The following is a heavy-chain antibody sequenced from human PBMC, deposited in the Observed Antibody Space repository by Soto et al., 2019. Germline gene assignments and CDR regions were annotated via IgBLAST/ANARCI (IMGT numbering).Heavy chain of an antibody. CDR1: GFTFSGDW. CDR2: LGPHENGL. CDR3: TRETFDDRDY. Sequence: EVQLVESGGGLVQPGGSLRLSCTDSGFTFSGDWMHWVRQAPGKGLVWVSRLGPHENGLNYADSVKGRFTISRDNAKNTLYLQMNSLRVEDTAVYFCTRETFDDRDYWGQGTLVTVSS. J-gene: IGHJ4*02. V-gene: IGHV3-74*01.